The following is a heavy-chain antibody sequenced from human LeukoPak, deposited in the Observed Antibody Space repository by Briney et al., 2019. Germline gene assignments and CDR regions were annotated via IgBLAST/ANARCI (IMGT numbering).Heavy chain of an antibody. V-gene: IGHV4-39*01. J-gene: IGHJ3*02. CDR3: ARPRGYTYGYEAFDI. CDR2: ISYSGNT. CDR1: GGSISSSSYF. Sequence: SETLSLTCTVSGGSISSSSYFWGWIRQPPGKGLEWIGSISYSGNTYNNPSLKSRVTISVDTSKNEFSLKLSSVTAADTAVYYCARPRGYTYGYEAFDIWGQGTMVTVPS. D-gene: IGHD5-18*01.